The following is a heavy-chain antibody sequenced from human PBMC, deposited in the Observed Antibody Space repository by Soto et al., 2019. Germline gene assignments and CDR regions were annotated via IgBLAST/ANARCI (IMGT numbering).Heavy chain of an antibody. V-gene: IGHV3-21*01. CDR1: GFTFSSYS. J-gene: IGHJ4*02. CDR3: SRDDGGPDY. CDR2: ISSSSSYI. Sequence: EVQLVESGGGLVKPGGSLRLSCAASGFTFSSYSMNWVRQAPGQGLEWVSSISSSSSYIYYADSVKGRFTISRDNAKNSLYLQMNSLRAEDAAVYYCSRDDGGPDYWGQGTLVTVSS. D-gene: IGHD3-16*01.